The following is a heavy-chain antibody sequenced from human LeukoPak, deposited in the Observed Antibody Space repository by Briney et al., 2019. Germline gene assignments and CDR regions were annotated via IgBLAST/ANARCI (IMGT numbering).Heavy chain of an antibody. V-gene: IGHV4-39*07. Sequence: PSETLSLTCTVYGGSISSSSHYWGWIRQAPAKGLDWIGSVYYSGITYYNPSLKSRVSISLDTSTNQFSLRLNSVTAADTAVYYCARLFNYNWVDPWGQGTLVTVSS. CDR3: ARLFNYNWVDP. D-gene: IGHD1-20*01. CDR1: GGSISSSSHY. J-gene: IGHJ5*02. CDR2: VYYSGIT.